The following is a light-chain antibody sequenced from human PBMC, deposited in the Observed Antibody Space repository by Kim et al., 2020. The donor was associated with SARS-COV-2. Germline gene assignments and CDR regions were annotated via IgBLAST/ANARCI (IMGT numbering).Light chain of an antibody. CDR1: QSVSTNY. V-gene: IGKV3-20*01. CDR3: QQYGSSPRT. J-gene: IGKJ1*01. CDR2: GAS. Sequence: EIVLTQSPGTLSLSPGERATLSCRASQSVSTNYLAWYQQKPGQAPRLLIYGASTRATGIPDRFSGSGPGTDFTLTINRLEPEDFAVYYCQQYGSSPRTFGQGTKVDI.